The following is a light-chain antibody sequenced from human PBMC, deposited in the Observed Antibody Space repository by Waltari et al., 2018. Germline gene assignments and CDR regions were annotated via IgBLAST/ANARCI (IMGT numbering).Light chain of an antibody. Sequence: QLVLTQSPSASTSLGASVKLTCTLSSGHSSSAIAWHQQQPEEGPRFLLKLNSDGSHYKGDGIPHRFSGSSSGAERYHTISSVQSEDEADYYCQTWDTGIPVVFGGGTKLTVL. CDR3: QTWDTGIPVV. CDR1: SGHSSSA. CDR2: LNSDGSH. V-gene: IGLV4-69*01. J-gene: IGLJ2*01.